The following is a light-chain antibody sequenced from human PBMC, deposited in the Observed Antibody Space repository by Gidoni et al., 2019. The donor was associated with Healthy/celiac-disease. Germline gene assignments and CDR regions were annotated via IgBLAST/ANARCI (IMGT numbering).Light chain of an antibody. CDR3: QQYNILPPSIT. CDR2: GAS. V-gene: IGKV3-15*01. Sequence: IVMTQPPATLSVSPGERATLSCRASQSVSSNVAWYQQKPGQAPRLLIYGASTRASGIPARFGGSGSETEFTLTISSLQSEDFAVYYCQQYNILPPSITFGQGTRLEIK. J-gene: IGKJ5*01. CDR1: QSVSSN.